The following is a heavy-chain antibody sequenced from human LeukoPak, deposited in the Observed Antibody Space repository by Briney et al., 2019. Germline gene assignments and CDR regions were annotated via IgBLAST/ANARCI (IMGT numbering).Heavy chain of an antibody. Sequence: PGGSLRLSCAASGFTFSTYWMTWVRQAPGKGLEWVANINPDGSAKYYVDSMKGRFTISRDNAKNSLYLQMNSLRAEDTSVYYCARHDNWSFDYWGQGTLVTVSS. V-gene: IGHV3-7*01. CDR3: ARHDNWSFDY. D-gene: IGHD1-1*01. J-gene: IGHJ4*02. CDR1: GFTFSTYW. CDR2: INPDGSAK.